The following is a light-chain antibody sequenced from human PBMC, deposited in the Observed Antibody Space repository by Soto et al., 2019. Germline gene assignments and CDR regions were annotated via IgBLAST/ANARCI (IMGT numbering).Light chain of an antibody. J-gene: IGKJ1*01. CDR3: QHYNSYSEA. V-gene: IGKV1-5*03. CDR2: KAS. Sequence: DIQMTQSPSTLSGSVGDRVTITCRASQTISSWLAWYQQKPGKAPKILIYKASTLKSGAPSRFSGSGSGTEFTLTISSLQPDDFATYYCQHYNSYSEAFGQGTKVDI. CDR1: QTISSW.